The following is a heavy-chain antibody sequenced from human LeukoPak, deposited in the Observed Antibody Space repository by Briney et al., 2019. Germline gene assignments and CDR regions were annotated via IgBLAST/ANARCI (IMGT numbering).Heavy chain of an antibody. J-gene: IGHJ5*02. Sequence: PSQTLSLTCTVSGVSISNDDYYWSWVRQRPGKGPEWIGYFYHSRITYNKPALKSRATISLDTSKNQFSLRLSSVTAADTAVYYCARADYSSSWYRKSAEGWFDPWGQGTLVTVSS. CDR3: ARADYSSSWYRKSAEGWFDP. D-gene: IGHD6-13*01. CDR1: GVSISNDDYY. CDR2: FYHSRIT. V-gene: IGHV4-31*03.